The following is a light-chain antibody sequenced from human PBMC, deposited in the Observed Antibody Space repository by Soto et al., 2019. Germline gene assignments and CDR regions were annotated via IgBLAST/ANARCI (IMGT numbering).Light chain of an antibody. CDR2: GAS. J-gene: IGKJ1*01. Sequence: EIVMTQSPATLSVSPGERATLSCRASQSVSSNLAWYQQKPCQAPRLLIYGASTRATGIPARFSGSGSGTEFTLTISSLQSEDFAVYYCQHYNNWPRTFGQGTKVAIK. V-gene: IGKV3-15*01. CDR3: QHYNNWPRT. CDR1: QSVSSN.